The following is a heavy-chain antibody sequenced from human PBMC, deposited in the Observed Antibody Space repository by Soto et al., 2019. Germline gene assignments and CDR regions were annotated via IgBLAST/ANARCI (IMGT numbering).Heavy chain of an antibody. V-gene: IGHV1-69*01. CDR2: IIPIFGTA. CDR3: ARDSSGYYRGLSAFDI. Sequence: QVQLVQSGAEVKKPGTSVKVSCKASGGTFSSYAISWVRQAPGQGLEWMGGIIPIFGTANYAQKFQGRVTITADESTSTAYMELSSLRSEDTAVYYCARDSSGYYRGLSAFDIWGQGTMVTVSS. D-gene: IGHD3-22*01. CDR1: GGTFSSYA. J-gene: IGHJ3*02.